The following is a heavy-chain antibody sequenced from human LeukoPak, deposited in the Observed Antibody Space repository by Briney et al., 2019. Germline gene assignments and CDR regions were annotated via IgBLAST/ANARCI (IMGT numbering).Heavy chain of an antibody. J-gene: IGHJ5*02. D-gene: IGHD4-17*01. V-gene: IGHV1-46*01. CDR1: GYTFISYY. CDR3: ASSPSYTVTTGPWFDP. Sequence: ASVKVSCKASGYTFISYYMHWVRQAPGQGLEWMGIINPSGGSTSYAQKFQGRVTMTRDMSTSTVYMELSSLRSEDTAVYYCASSPSYTVTTGPWFDPWGQGTLVTVSS. CDR2: INPSGGST.